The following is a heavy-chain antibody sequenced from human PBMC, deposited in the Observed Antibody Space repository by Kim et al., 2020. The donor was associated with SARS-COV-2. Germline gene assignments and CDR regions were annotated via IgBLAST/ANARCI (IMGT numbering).Heavy chain of an antibody. CDR2: ISYDGSNK. Sequence: GGSLTLSCAASGFTFSSYGMHWVRQAPGKGLEWVAVISYDGSNKYYADSVKGRFTISRDNSKNTLYLQMNSLRAEDTAVYYCANRVQDYYDSSGLGYYYYGMDVWGQGTTVTVSS. V-gene: IGHV3-30*18. CDR1: GFTFSSYG. J-gene: IGHJ6*02. CDR3: ANRVQDYYDSSGLGYYYYGMDV. D-gene: IGHD3-22*01.